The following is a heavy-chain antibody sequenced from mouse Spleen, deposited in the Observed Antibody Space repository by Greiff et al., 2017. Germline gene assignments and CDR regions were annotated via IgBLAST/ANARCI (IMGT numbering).Heavy chain of an antibody. V-gene: IGHV1-39*01. CDR3: ARRETAHWYFDV. CDR2: INPNYGTT. J-gene: IGHJ1*01. Sequence: VHVKQSGPELVKPGASVKISCKASGYSFTDYNMNWVKQSNGKSLEWIGVINPNYGTTSYNQKFKGKATLTVDQSSSTAYMQLNSLTSEDSAVYYCARRETAHWYFDVWGAGTTVTVSS. CDR1: GYSFTDYN. D-gene: IGHD1-2*01.